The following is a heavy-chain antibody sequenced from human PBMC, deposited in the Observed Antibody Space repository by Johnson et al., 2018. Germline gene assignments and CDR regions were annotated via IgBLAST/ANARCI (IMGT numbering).Heavy chain of an antibody. CDR3: ARDQNLDDYGDYRAYYYMDV. D-gene: IGHD4-17*01. J-gene: IGHJ6*03. V-gene: IGHV3-48*01. CDR1: GFTFSSYS. CDR2: ISSSSSTI. Sequence: VQLVQSGGGLVQPGGSLRLSCAASGFTFSSYSMNWVRQAPGKGLEWVSYISSSSSTIYDADSVKGRFTISRDNAKNSLYLQMNSLRAEDTAVNYCARDQNLDDYGDYRAYYYMDVWGKGTTVTVSS.